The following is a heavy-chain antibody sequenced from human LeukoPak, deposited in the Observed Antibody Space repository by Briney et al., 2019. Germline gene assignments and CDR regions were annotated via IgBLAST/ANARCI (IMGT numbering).Heavy chain of an antibody. Sequence: SETLSLTCTVSGGSISSSYYNWGWIRQPPGKGLEWIGSIYYSGSTYYNPSLKSRVTISVDTSKNQFSLKLSSVTAADTAVYYCARQGFEGHWFDPWGQGTLVTVSS. CDR3: ARQGFEGHWFDP. V-gene: IGHV4-39*01. CDR1: GGSISSSYYN. J-gene: IGHJ5*02. CDR2: IYYSGST.